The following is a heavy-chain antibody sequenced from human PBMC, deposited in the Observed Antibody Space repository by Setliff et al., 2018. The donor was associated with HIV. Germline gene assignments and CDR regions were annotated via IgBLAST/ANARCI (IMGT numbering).Heavy chain of an antibody. J-gene: IGHJ5*02. D-gene: IGHD3-10*01. CDR3: ARQPYDSRSFGWFDP. V-gene: IGHV4-59*08. CDR2: IYDSGAT. Sequence: KHSENLSLTCTVFGGAISGFYWSWIRQSPGNGLEWIGWIYDSGATKYNPSLKSRATISLETSKMQFYLNLNSVSAADTAVYYCARQPYDSRSFGWFDPWGQGTPVTVSS. CDR1: GGAISGFY.